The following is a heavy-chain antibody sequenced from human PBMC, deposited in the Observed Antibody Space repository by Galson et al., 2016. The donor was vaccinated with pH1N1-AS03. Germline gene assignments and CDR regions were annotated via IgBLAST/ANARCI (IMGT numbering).Heavy chain of an antibody. Sequence: SVKVSCKASGYNFGSYDINWVRQATGQGLEWMGRFIPVYDRTNYAEKFQGRVTITASYMELRSLTSQDTAVYYCATYYENSGYALGFWGQGTLVTVSS. CDR3: ATYYENSGYALGF. CDR2: FIPVYDRT. J-gene: IGHJ4*02. D-gene: IGHD5-12*01. V-gene: IGHV1-69*13. CDR1: GYNFGSYD.